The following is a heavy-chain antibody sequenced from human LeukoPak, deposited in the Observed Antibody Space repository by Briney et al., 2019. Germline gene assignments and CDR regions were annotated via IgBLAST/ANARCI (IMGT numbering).Heavy chain of an antibody. CDR3: ARRRTATVDFDY. V-gene: IGHV4-39*01. D-gene: IGHD4-23*01. CDR2: IYYSGNT. CDR1: SMSSRSYW. J-gene: IGHJ4*02. Sequence: SMSSRSYWWDWIRQPPGRGLEWIGSIYYSGNTYYNPCLKSRVTISVDTSKNQFSLKLSSVTAADTAVYYCARRRTATVDFDYWGQGTLVTVSS.